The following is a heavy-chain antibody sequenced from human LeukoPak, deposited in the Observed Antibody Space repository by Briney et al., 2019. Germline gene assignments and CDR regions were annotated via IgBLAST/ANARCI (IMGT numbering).Heavy chain of an antibody. CDR2: IYHSGST. V-gene: IGHV4-38-2*01. D-gene: IGHD4-23*01. CDR1: GYSISSGYY. Sequence: SETLSLTCAVSGYSISSGYYWGWIRQPPGKGLEWIGSIYHSGSTYYNPSLKSRVTISADTSTNQFSLKLSSVTAADTAVYYCARYTGYGGNYNDAFDIWGQGTMVTVSS. CDR3: ARYTGYGGNYNDAFDI. J-gene: IGHJ3*02.